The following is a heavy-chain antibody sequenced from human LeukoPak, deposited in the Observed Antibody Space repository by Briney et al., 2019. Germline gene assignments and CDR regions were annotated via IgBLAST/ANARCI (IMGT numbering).Heavy chain of an antibody. V-gene: IGHV1-18*01. D-gene: IGHD2-2*03. Sequence: ASVKVSCKASGGTFSSHAISWVRQAPGQGLEWMGWISAYNGNTNYAQKLQGRVTMTTDTSTSTAYMELRSLRSDDTAVYYCARDMDIVVVPAAMLDYWGQGTLVTVSS. J-gene: IGHJ4*02. CDR1: GGTFSSHA. CDR2: ISAYNGNT. CDR3: ARDMDIVVVPAAMLDY.